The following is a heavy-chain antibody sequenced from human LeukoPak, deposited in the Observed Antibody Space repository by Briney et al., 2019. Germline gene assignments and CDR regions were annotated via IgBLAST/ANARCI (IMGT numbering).Heavy chain of an antibody. D-gene: IGHD3-22*01. Sequence: TSETLSLTCTVSGGSISSSSYYWGWIRQPPGKGLEWIGSIYYSGSTYYNPSLKSRVTISVDRSKNQFSLKLSSVTAADTAVYYCARGPYYYDSSGYYNYFDYWGQGTLVTVSS. CDR1: GGSISSSSYY. CDR2: IYYSGST. J-gene: IGHJ4*02. CDR3: ARGPYYYDSSGYYNYFDY. V-gene: IGHV4-39*07.